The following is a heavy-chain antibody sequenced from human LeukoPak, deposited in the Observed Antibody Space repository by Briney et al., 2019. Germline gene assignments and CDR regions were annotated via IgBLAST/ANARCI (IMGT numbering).Heavy chain of an antibody. CDR3: ARDISNGRSWFHFDY. CDR2: IYTSGGT. CDR1: GGSISGYY. J-gene: IGHJ4*02. D-gene: IGHD6-13*01. Sequence: SETLSLTRMDPGGSISGYYWSWIRQPAGKGLEWIGRIYTSGGTNYNPSLKSRVAMSVDTSKNQFSLKLSSVTAAHTAVYHCARDISNGRSWFHFDYWGQGTLVPVSS. V-gene: IGHV4-4*07.